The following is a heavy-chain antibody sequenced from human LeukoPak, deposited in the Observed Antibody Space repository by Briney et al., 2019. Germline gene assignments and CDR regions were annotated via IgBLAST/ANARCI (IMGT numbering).Heavy chain of an antibody. V-gene: IGHV4-59*01. Sequence: PSETLSLACTVSGGSFSGYYWSWIRQPPGRGLERIGYIYYSGSANYNPSLKSRVTISIDTSKYQFSLNLTSVTAEDTAVYYCARIPIAFPLLTPWGQGILVTVSS. D-gene: IGHD2-2*01. CDR1: GGSFSGYY. J-gene: IGHJ5*02. CDR2: IYYSGSA. CDR3: ARIPIAFPLLTP.